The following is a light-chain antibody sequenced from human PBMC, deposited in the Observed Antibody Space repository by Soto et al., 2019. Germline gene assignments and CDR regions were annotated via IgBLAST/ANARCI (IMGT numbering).Light chain of an antibody. J-gene: IGKJ2*01. V-gene: IGKV1D-12*01. CDR2: ATS. Sequence: DIQMTQSPSSVSASVGDRVTITCRASQGISTWLAWFQQKPGKAPKLLIYATSILQSGVPSRFSGSGSGTEFTLNISSLQPEDCAAYSCHQASNFPYTFGQGTKLEIE. CDR1: QGISTW. CDR3: HQASNFPYT.